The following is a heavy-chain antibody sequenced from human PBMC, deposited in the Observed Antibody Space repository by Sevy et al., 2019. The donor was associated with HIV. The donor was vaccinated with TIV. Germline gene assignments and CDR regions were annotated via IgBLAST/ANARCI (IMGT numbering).Heavy chain of an antibody. V-gene: IGHV3-21*01. CDR3: ARDYNSGWRKFNLFDP. J-gene: IGHJ5*02. D-gene: IGHD6-19*01. CDR1: GFTFSTYS. CDR2: ISSTSSYI. Sequence: GGSLRLSCAASGFTFSTYSMNWVRQAPGKGLEWVSSISSTSSYIEYAYSLKGRFTISRDNAKNSLYLQMNNLRAEDTAVYYCARDYNSGWRKFNLFDPWGQGTLVTVSS.